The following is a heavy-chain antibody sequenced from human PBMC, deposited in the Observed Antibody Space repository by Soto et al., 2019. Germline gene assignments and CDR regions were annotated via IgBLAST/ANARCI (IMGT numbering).Heavy chain of an antibody. Sequence: SETLSLTCTVSGGSISSGGYYWSWIRQHPGKGLEWIGYIYYSGSTYYNPSLKSRVTISVDTSKNQFSLKLSSVTAADTAVYYCARGPCSGGSCYLPYYYYGMDVWGQGTTVTVSS. J-gene: IGHJ6*02. V-gene: IGHV4-31*03. CDR3: ARGPCSGGSCYLPYYYYGMDV. D-gene: IGHD2-15*01. CDR2: IYYSGST. CDR1: GGSISSGGYY.